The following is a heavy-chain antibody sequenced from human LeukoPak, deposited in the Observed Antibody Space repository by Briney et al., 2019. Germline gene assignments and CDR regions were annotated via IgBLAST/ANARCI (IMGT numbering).Heavy chain of an antibody. J-gene: IGHJ5*02. V-gene: IGHV4-59*01. D-gene: IGHD6-13*01. CDR2: IYYSGSS. CDR1: GGSISGYH. Sequence: SETLSLTCNVSGGSISGYHRSWIRQPPGKGLEWLGYIYYSGSSNYYPSLKSRVTMSADTSKNQFSLKLSSVTAADTAVYYCARAIAAADGWAGLSCDHWFDPWGQGTLVTVPS. CDR3: ARAIAAADGWAGLSCDHWFDP.